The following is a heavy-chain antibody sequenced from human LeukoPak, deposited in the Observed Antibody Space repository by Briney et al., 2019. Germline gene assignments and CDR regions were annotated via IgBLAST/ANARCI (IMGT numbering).Heavy chain of an antibody. V-gene: IGHV3-64D*06. CDR1: GFTFSSFA. J-gene: IGHJ4*02. CDR2: ISTNGGST. D-gene: IGHD4-17*01. CDR3: VKIRNGDYDY. Sequence: PGGSLRLSCSASGFTFSSFAMHWVRQAPGKGLEYVSSISTNGGSTYYADSVKGRFTISRDNSKNTLDLQMSSLRAEDTAVYYCVKIRNGDYDYWGQGTLVTASS.